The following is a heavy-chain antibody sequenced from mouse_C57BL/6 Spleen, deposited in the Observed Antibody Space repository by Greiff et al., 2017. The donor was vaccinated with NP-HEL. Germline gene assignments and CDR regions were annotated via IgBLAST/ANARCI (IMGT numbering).Heavy chain of an antibody. D-gene: IGHD2-4*01. Sequence: EVQGVESGGGLVQPGGSLKLSCAASGFTFSDYYMYWVRQTPEKRLEWVAYISNGGGSTYYPDTVKGRFTISRDNAKNTLYLQMSRLKSEDTAMYYCARPLDYAWYFDVWGTGTTVTVSS. CDR2: ISNGGGST. CDR3: ARPLDYAWYFDV. J-gene: IGHJ1*03. CDR1: GFTFSDYY. V-gene: IGHV5-12*01.